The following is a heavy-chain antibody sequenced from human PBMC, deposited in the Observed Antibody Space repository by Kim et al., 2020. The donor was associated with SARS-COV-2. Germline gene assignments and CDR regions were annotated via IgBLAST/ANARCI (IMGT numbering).Heavy chain of an antibody. CDR1: GFTFDGYA. V-gene: IGHV3-9*01. D-gene: IGHD1-1*01. Sequence: GGSLRLSCVASGFTFDGYAIHWVRQPPGKGLEWVSGIDCKSGRVDYADSVRGRFTISRDNAKNSVNLEMNSLRVDDTAIYHCGKDIRPGGMDVWGQGTTVTVSS. CDR2: IDCKSGRV. J-gene: IGHJ6*02. CDR3: GKDIRPGGMDV.